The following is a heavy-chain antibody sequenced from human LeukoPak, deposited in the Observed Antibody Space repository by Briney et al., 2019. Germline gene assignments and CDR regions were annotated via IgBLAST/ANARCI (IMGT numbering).Heavy chain of an antibody. CDR2: IRYDGSNK. CDR3: AKGRGQSYPHYYFDS. CDR1: GFTFSSYG. J-gene: IGHJ4*02. V-gene: IGHV3-30*02. D-gene: IGHD3-16*02. Sequence: GGSLRLSCAASGFTFSSYGMHWVRQDPGKGLEWVAFIRYDGSNKYYADSVKGRFTISRDNSKNTLYLQMNSLRAEDTAVYYCAKGRGQSYPHYYFDSWGQGTLVTVSS.